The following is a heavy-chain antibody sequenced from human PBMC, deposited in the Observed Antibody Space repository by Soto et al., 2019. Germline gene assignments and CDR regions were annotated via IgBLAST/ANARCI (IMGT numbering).Heavy chain of an antibody. CDR3: ARDHKYSSSWDFDAFDI. CDR1: GGTFSSYA. CDR2: IIPIFGTA. J-gene: IGHJ3*02. Sequence: ASVKVSCKASGGTFSSYAISWVRQAPGQGLEWMGGIIPIFGTANYAQKFQGRVTITADESTSTAYMELSSLRSEDTAVYYCARDHKYSSSWDFDAFDIWGQGTMVTVSS. D-gene: IGHD6-13*01. V-gene: IGHV1-69*13.